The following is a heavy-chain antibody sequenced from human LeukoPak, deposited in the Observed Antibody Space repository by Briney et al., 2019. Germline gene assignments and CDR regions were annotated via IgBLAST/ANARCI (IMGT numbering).Heavy chain of an antibody. CDR3: ARDLSIVVVTTYYFDY. V-gene: IGHV1-18*01. CDR2: ISAYNGNT. Sequence: ASVEVSCKASGYTFTSYGISWVRQAPGQGLEWMGWISAYNGNTNYAQKLQGRVTMTTDTSTSTAYMELRSLRSDDTAVYYCARDLSIVVVTTYYFDYWGQGTLVTVSS. J-gene: IGHJ4*02. D-gene: IGHD3-22*01. CDR1: GYTFTSYG.